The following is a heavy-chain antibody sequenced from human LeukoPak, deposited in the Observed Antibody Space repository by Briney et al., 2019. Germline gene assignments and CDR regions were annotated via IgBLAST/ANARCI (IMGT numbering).Heavy chain of an antibody. CDR1: GGSFSDFY. J-gene: IGHJ6*03. D-gene: IGHD3-10*01. V-gene: IGHV4-34*01. CDR2: INHSGNT. Sequence: PSETLSLTCAVYGGSFSDFYCTWIRQPPGKGLEWIREINHSGNTKYNPPLKSRVTILLDTSKNQFSLKVRSVTAADTAVYYCATTRGVITLDGYHYYIDVWGKGTTVTVSS. CDR3: ATTRGVITLDGYHYYIDV.